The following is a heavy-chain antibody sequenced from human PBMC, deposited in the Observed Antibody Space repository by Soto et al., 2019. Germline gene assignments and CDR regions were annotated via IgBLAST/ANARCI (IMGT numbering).Heavy chain of an antibody. CDR2: ISPNSGGT. D-gene: IGHD5-12*01. Sequence: ASVKVSCKASGYTFTAYYIHWVRQAPGQGLEWMGWISPNSGGTNYAQKFQGRVTMTRDTSITTVYMELRRLTSDDTAIYYCAKDSMSGYDYHSFDFWGQGALVTVSS. CDR3: AKDSMSGYDYHSFDF. J-gene: IGHJ4*02. CDR1: GYTFTAYY. V-gene: IGHV1-2*02.